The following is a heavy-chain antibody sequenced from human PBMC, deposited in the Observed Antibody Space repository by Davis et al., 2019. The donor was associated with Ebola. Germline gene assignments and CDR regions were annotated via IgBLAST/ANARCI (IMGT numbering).Heavy chain of an antibody. CDR3: TRDLIRIILPGTNDWFDP. V-gene: IGHV1-69*13. J-gene: IGHJ5*02. Sequence: AASVKVSCKASGGTFSSTAVSWVRQVPGQGLEWMGMIIPLSDTPYYARKFQGRVTISADESTKTAYMELSSLSTEDTAIYYCTRDLIRIILPGTNDWFDPWGQGTLVIVSS. D-gene: IGHD1-1*01. CDR1: GGTFSSTA. CDR2: IIPLSDTP.